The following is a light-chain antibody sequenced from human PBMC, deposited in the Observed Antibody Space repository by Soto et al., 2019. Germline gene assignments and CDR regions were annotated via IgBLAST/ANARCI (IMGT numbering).Light chain of an antibody. V-gene: IGLV2-11*01. CDR3: CSYAGSYFFV. CDR2: DVT. J-gene: IGLJ1*01. Sequence: QSALTQPPSVSGSPGQSVTISCTGTSSDVGGYNYVSWNQQHPGKAPKLILYDVTERPSGVPDRFSGSKSGNTASLTISGLQAEDEADYHCCSYAGSYFFVFGTGTKVTVL. CDR1: SSDVGGYNY.